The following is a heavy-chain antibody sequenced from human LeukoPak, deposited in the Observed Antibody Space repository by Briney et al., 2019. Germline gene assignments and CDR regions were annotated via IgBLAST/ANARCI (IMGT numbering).Heavy chain of an antibody. CDR1: GGSIKNYY. Sequence: TSETLSLTCTVSGGSIKNYYWSWIRQPPGKGLEWIGEINHSGSTNYNPSLKSRVTISVDTSKNQFSLKLSSVTAADTAVYYCARVGIYDFWSGHSLVDYWGQGTLVTVSS. CDR3: ARVGIYDFWSGHSLVDY. J-gene: IGHJ4*02. CDR2: INHSGST. D-gene: IGHD3-3*01. V-gene: IGHV4-34*01.